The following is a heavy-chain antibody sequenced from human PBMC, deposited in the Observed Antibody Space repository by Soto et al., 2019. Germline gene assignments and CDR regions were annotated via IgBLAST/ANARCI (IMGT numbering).Heavy chain of an antibody. J-gene: IGHJ4*02. CDR1: GYTFTGYY. V-gene: IGHV1-2*02. CDR3: ARTPQSDLGSSSSFDY. D-gene: IGHD6-6*01. Sequence: ASVKVSCKASGYTFTGYYMHWVRQAPGQGLEWMGWINPNSGGTNYAQKFQGRVTMTRDTSISTAYMELSRLRSDDTAVYYCARTPQSDLGSSSSFDYWGQGTLVTVSS. CDR2: INPNSGGT.